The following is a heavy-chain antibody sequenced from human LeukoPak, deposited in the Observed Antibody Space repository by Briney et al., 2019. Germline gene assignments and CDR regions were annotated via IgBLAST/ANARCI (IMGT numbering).Heavy chain of an antibody. Sequence: ASVKVSCKASGYTFTSYAMNWVRQAPGQGLEWMGWINTNTGNPTYAQGFTGRFVFSLDTSVSTAYLQISSLKAEDTAVYYCARTRITMVRGAMSWFDPRGQGALVTVSS. CDR1: GYTFTSYA. V-gene: IGHV7-4-1*02. CDR3: ARTRITMVRGAMSWFDP. D-gene: IGHD3-10*01. J-gene: IGHJ5*02. CDR2: INTNTGNP.